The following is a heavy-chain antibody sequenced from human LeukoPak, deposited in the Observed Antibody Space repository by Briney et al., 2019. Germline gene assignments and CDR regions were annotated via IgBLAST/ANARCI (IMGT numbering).Heavy chain of an antibody. J-gene: IGHJ4*02. CDR2: IRSRANSYAT. CDR1: GFTFSGSA. CDR3: TRDGYNNDY. V-gene: IGHV3-73*01. Sequence: GGSLKLSCAASGFTFSGSAMHWVRQASGKGLEWVGRIRSRANSYATAYAASVKGRFTISRDDSKNTAYLQMNSLKTEDTAVYYCTRDGYNNDYWGQGTLVTVSS. D-gene: IGHD5-24*01.